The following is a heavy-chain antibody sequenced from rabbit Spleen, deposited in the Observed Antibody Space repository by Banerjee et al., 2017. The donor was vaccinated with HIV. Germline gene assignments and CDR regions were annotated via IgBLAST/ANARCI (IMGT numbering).Heavy chain of an antibody. D-gene: IGHD4-1*01. CDR2: INTGSSGSP. V-gene: IGHV1S40*01. J-gene: IGHJ4*01. CDR1: GFSFSSRYY. Sequence: QSLEESGGDLVKPGASLTLTCTASGFSFSSRYYMCWVRQAPGKGLEWIACINTGSSGSPNYASWAKGRFTISKTSSTTVTRQMTSLTAADTATYFCARETSGGWGVVLYYFRLWGPGTLVTVS. CDR3: ARETSGGWGVVLYYFRL.